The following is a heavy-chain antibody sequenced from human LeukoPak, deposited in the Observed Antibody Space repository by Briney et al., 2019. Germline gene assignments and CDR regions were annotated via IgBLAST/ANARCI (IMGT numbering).Heavy chain of an antibody. J-gene: IGHJ4*02. V-gene: IGHV3-30-3*01. D-gene: IGHD1-1*01. Sequence: PGGSLRLSCVVSGFTFSSYAIHWVRQAPGKGLEWVAVISYDGSDKYYADSVKGRFTISRDNSKNTLYLQMNSLRAEDTAVYYCAKVGTQVYFDYWGQGTLVTVSS. CDR3: AKVGTQVYFDY. CDR1: GFTFSSYA. CDR2: ISYDGSDK.